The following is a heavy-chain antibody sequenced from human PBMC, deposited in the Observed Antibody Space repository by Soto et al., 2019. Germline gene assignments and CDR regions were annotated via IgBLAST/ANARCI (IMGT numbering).Heavy chain of an antibody. CDR3: ARDLGAGYSSGWFSFDL. Sequence: QVQLVQSGAEVKKPGASVKVSCKASGYTFTSYGIIWVRQAPGQGLEWMGWISAYNGNTNYAQKLQGRVTMTTDTSTSTAYMELRSLRSDDTAVYYCARDLGAGYSSGWFSFDLWGRGTLVTVSS. V-gene: IGHV1-18*01. CDR1: GYTFTSYG. J-gene: IGHJ2*01. CDR2: ISAYNGNT. D-gene: IGHD6-19*01.